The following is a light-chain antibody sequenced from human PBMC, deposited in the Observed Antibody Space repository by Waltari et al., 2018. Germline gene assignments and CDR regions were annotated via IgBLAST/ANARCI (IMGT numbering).Light chain of an antibody. V-gene: IGLV1-47*01. CDR3: AAWDDSLSGPV. CDR2: RNN. J-gene: IGLJ3*02. Sequence: QSVLTQPPSASGTPGQRVTISCSGSSSNIGSNYVYWYQQLPGTAPKLLIYRNNQRPSGITDRYSGSKSGNSASLASSGLRSEDEADYYCAAWDDSLSGPVFGGGTELTVL. CDR1: SSNIGSNY.